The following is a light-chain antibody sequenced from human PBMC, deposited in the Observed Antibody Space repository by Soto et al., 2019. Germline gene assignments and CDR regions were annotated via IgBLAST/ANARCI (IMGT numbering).Light chain of an antibody. V-gene: IGKV1-39*01. CDR1: QTVAKS. CDR3: QQSYTSPWT. CDR2: AAS. J-gene: IGKJ1*01. Sequence: DTQMTQSPSSLPASVGDRVTITCRASQTVAKSLNWYQQKPGKAPKLLMYAASSLQGGVPSRFSGSGSGTDFTLTISSLQPEDFATYFCQQSYTSPWTFGQGTKV.